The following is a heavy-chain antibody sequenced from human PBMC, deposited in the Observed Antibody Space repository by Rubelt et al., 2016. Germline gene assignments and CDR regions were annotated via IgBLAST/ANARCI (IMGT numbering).Heavy chain of an antibody. CDR3: ARDRPRDC. J-gene: IGHJ4*02. CDR2: INPNTGGT. CDR1: GYTFTAYY. V-gene: IGHV1-2*02. Sequence: QVQLVQSGAEVKNPGASVKVSCKASGYTFTAYYMHWVRQAPGQGLEWMGSINPNTGGTYFAQTFQGRVTMTGNTSIRTACMESTRITSDDTAGYYCARDRPRDCWGQGTLVTVSS.